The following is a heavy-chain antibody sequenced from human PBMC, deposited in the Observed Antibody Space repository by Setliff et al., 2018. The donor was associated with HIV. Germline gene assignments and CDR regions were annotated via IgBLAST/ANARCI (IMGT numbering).Heavy chain of an antibody. CDR3: ARGLGGYCSSVSCYEADH. Sequence: PSETLSLTCAVSGGSISSVNWWTWVRQPPGKGLEWIGEIDHSGGTKYNPSLTGRVTMSVDKSKNQFSLNLNSVTAADTAVYYCARGLGGYCSSVSCYEADHWGQGTLVTVSS. V-gene: IGHV4-4*02. J-gene: IGHJ5*02. D-gene: IGHD2-2*01. CDR2: IDHSGGT. CDR1: GGSISSVNW.